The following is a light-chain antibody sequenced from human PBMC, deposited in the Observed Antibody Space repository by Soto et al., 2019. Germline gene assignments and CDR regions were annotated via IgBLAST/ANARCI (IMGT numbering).Light chain of an antibody. V-gene: IGLV1-44*01. CDR1: SSSFKTNS. J-gene: IGLJ2*01. CDR2: NNN. CDR3: AAWDDSLKGMV. Sequence: QSVLTQSPSASGTPGQRVTISCSGSSSSFKTNSVQWFQQLPGTAPKLLIHNNNQRPSGVPDRFSGSKSGTSASLAIGGLQSEDEADYYCAAWDDSLKGMVFGGGTKLTVL.